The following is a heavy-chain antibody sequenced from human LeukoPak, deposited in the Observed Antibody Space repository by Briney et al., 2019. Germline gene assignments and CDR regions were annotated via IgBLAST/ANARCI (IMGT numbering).Heavy chain of an antibody. D-gene: IGHD5-24*01. V-gene: IGHV4-61*05. CDR3: ARVRWLPKDAFDI. Sequence: PSETLSLTCTVSGGSISSSSYYWSWIRQPPGKGLEWIGYIYYSGSTNYNPSLKSRVTISVDTSKNQFSLKLSSVTAADTAVYYCARVRWLPKDAFDIWGQGTMVTVSS. CDR2: IYYSGST. CDR1: GGSISSSSYY. J-gene: IGHJ3*02.